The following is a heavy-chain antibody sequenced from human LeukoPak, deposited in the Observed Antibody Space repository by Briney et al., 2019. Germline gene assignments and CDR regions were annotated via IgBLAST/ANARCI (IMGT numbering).Heavy chain of an antibody. V-gene: IGHV2-5*01. Sequence: SGPTLVNPTQPLTLTCSFSGVSVRTGGVDGGWIRQPPGKALEWLALTYWNDDKRYNPSLKSRLTITHDTSKYQVVLTMTSMDPVDTATYYCAHRGEGPKPLYWGQGTLVSVP. CDR3: AHRGEGPKPLY. D-gene: IGHD2-21*01. CDR2: TYWNDDK. J-gene: IGHJ4*02. CDR1: GVSVRTGGVD.